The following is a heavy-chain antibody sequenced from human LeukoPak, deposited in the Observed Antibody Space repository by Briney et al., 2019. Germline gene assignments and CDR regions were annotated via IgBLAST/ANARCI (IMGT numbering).Heavy chain of an antibody. V-gene: IGHV3-66*01. CDR3: ARASYGSGSYYFDY. CDR1: GFTVSSNY. Sequence: GGSLRLSCAASGFTVSSNYMSWVRQAPGKGLEWVSVIYSGGSTHYADSVKGRFTISRDNSKNTLYLQMNSLRAEDTAVYYCARASYGSGSYYFDYWGQGTLVTVSS. D-gene: IGHD3-10*01. CDR2: IYSGGST. J-gene: IGHJ4*02.